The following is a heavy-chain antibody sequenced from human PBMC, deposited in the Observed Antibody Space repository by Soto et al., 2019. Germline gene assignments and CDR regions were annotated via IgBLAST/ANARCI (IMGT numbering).Heavy chain of an antibody. CDR3: ASPRHWYSYGYLAY. V-gene: IGHV3-48*02. CDR2: ISSSSSTI. CDR1: GFTFSSYS. D-gene: IGHD5-18*01. Sequence: EVQLVESGGGLVQPGGSLRLSCAASGFTFSSYSMNWVRQAPGKGLEWVSYISSSSSTIYYADSVKGRFTISRDNAKNSLYLQMNSLRDEDTAVYYCASPRHWYSYGYLAYWGQGTLVTVSS. J-gene: IGHJ4*02.